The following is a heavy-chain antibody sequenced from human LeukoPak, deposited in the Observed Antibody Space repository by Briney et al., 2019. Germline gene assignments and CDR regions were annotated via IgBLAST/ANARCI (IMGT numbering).Heavy chain of an antibody. CDR1: GFTVNRKY. CDR3: ATRPSGDYPYFDY. Sequence: GGSLRLSCVASGFTVNRKYMTWVRQAPGKGLEWVSVIYSGGSTNYADSVRGRFTISRDSSRNTLYLQMNSLRAEDTAVYYCATRPSGDYPYFDYWGQGTLVTVSS. V-gene: IGHV3-66*01. CDR2: IYSGGST. J-gene: IGHJ4*02. D-gene: IGHD4-17*01.